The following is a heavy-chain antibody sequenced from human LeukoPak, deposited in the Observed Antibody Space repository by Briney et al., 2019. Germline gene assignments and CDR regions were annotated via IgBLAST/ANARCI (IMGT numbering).Heavy chain of an antibody. J-gene: IGHJ4*02. D-gene: IGHD6-13*01. CDR1: GYTFTSFG. CDR2: IGAYNGNT. Sequence: ASVKVSCKASGYTFTSFGISWVQQAPGQGLEWMGWIGAYNGNTKYGQKLQGRVTMTTDTSTSTAYMELRSLRSDDAAVYYCARDQMNIAAAGAYFDYWGQGTLVTVSS. V-gene: IGHV1-18*01. CDR3: ARDQMNIAAAGAYFDY.